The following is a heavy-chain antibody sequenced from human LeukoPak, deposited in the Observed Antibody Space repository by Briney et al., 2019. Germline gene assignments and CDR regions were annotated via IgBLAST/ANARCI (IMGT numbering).Heavy chain of an antibody. CDR3: ARHPALGYYYDSSGPPPMATDFDY. V-gene: IGHV4-39*01. D-gene: IGHD3-22*01. CDR1: GGSISSSSYY. Sequence: SETLSLTCTVSGGSISSSSYYWGWIRQPPGKGLEWIGSIYYNGSTYYNPSLKSRVTISVDTSKNQFSLKLSSVTAADTAVYYCARHPALGYYYDSSGPPPMATDFDYWGQGTLVTVSS. CDR2: IYYNGST. J-gene: IGHJ4*02.